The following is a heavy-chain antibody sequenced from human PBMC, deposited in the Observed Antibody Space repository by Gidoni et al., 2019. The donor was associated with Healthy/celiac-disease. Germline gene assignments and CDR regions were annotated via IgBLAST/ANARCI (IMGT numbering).Heavy chain of an antibody. J-gene: IGHJ1*01. CDR1: GFTFRSSA. V-gene: IGHV3-23*01. D-gene: IGHD2-2*02. Sequence: EVQLLESGGGLVQPGGSLRLSCAASGFTFRSSAMSWVRQAPGKGLEWVSAISGSGGSTYYADSVKGRFTISRDNSKNTLYLQMNSLRAEDTAVYYCALGYCSSTSCYRAGSEYFQHWGQGTLVTVSS. CDR3: ALGYCSSTSCYRAGSEYFQH. CDR2: ISGSGGST.